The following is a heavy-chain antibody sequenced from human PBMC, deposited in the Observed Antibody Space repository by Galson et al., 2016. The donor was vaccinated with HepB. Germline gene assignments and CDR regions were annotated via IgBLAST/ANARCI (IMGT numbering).Heavy chain of an antibody. CDR1: GFTFSDYY. V-gene: IGHV3-11*01. CDR2: ISSSGSTI. J-gene: IGHJ6*03. D-gene: IGHD5-18*01. CDR3: ARKLRGYSSYLDV. Sequence: SLRLSCAAPGFTFSDYYMSWIRQAPGKGLEWVSYISSSGSTIYYADSVKGRFTISRDNAKNSLYLQMNSPRAEDTAVYYCARKLRGYSSYLDVWGKGTTVTVSS.